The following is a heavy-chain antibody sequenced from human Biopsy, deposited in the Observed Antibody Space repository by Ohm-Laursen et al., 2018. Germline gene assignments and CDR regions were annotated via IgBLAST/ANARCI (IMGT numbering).Heavy chain of an antibody. CDR1: GDSINSSY. D-gene: IGHD2/OR15-2a*01. CDR2: LYYSGST. Sequence: GTLSLTCTVSGDSINSSYWSWIRQAPGKGLEWTGYLYYSGSTNYNPSLKSRVTMSIDTSKNQFSLRLSSVTSADTAVYYCAREDYYTWFDPWGQGTLVTVSS. J-gene: IGHJ5*02. CDR3: AREDYYTWFDP. V-gene: IGHV4-59*01.